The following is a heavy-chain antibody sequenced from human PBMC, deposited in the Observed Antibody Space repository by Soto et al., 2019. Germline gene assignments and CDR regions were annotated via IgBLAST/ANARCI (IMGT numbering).Heavy chain of an antibody. V-gene: IGHV1-18*01. CDR3: ARALGYYETSCYYYLPDY. CDR1: GSTYISYG. D-gene: IGHD3-22*01. J-gene: IGHJ4*02. CDR2: ISADNGNT. Sequence: QVQLLQSGAEVKKPGASVKVSCKASGSTYISYGITWVRQAPGQGLEWIGWISADNGNTHFAQKFRGRVTLGTDTSTNTAYMELRNLTSDDTAVYYCARALGYYETSCYYYLPDYWGQGTLVTVSS.